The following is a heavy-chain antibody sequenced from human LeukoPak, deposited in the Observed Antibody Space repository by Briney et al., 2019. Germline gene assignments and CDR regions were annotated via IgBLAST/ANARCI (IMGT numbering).Heavy chain of an antibody. CDR2: IYYSGST. CDR3: ARARRYSSSWNWQYFSYYMDV. Sequence: PSETLSLTCTVSGGSISSYYWSWIRQPPGKGLEWIGYIYYSGSTNYNPSLKSRVTISVDTSKNQFSLKLSSVTAADTAVYYCARARRYSSSWNWQYFSYYMDVWGKGTTVTVSS. J-gene: IGHJ6*03. V-gene: IGHV4-59*08. CDR1: GGSISSYY. D-gene: IGHD6-13*01.